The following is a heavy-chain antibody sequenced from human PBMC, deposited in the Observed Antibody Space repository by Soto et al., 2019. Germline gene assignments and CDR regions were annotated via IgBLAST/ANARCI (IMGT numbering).Heavy chain of an antibody. J-gene: IGHJ5*02. V-gene: IGHV3-21*01. Sequence: GGSLRLSCAASGFTFSSYSMNWVRQAPGKGLEWVSSISSSSSYIYYADSVKGRFTISRDKAKNSLYLQMNSLRAEDTAVYYCARDLEYSSSSYSVEGWFDPWGQGTLVTVSS. CDR2: ISSSSSYI. CDR3: ARDLEYSSSSYSVEGWFDP. CDR1: GFTFSSYS. D-gene: IGHD6-6*01.